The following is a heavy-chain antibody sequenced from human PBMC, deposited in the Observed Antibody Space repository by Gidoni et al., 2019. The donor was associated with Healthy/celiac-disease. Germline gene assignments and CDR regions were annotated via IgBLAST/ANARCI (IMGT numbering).Heavy chain of an antibody. Sequence: QVQLQESGPGLVKPSQTLSLTCTVSGGSIRSGDYSWSWIRQPPGKGLEWIGYIYYSGSTYYNPSLKSRVTISVDTSKNQFSLKLSSVTAADTAVYYCAREQRDTYYYGSGSSFIDYWGQGTLVTVSS. J-gene: IGHJ4*02. V-gene: IGHV4-30-4*01. CDR1: GGSIRSGDYS. CDR2: IYYSGST. D-gene: IGHD3-10*01. CDR3: AREQRDTYYYGSGSSFIDY.